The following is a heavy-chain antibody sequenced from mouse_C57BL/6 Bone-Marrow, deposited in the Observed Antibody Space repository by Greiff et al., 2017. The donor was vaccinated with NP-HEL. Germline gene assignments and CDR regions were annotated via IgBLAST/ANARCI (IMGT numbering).Heavy chain of an antibody. J-gene: IGHJ1*03. CDR1: GFTFSSYA. CDR2: ISDGGSYT. Sequence: DVKLVESGGGLVKPGGSLKLSCAASGFTFSSYAMSWVRQTPEKRLEWVATISDGGSYTYYPDNVKGRFTISRDNAKNNLYLQMSHLKSEDTAMYYCARVGTTVVAWYFDVWGTGTTVTVSS. CDR3: ARVGTTVVAWYFDV. D-gene: IGHD1-1*01. V-gene: IGHV5-4*03.